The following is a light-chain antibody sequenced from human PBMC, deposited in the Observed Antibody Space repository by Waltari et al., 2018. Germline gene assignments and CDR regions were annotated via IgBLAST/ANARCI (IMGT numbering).Light chain of an antibody. CDR2: LGS. V-gene: IGKV2-28*01. J-gene: IGKJ1*01. CDR3: MQALQTPPT. CDR1: QSLLHSNGYNY. Sequence: DIVMTQSPLSLPVTPGEPASISCRFSQSLLHSNGYNYLDWYLQKPGQSPQLLISLGSNRASGVPDRFGGSGSGTDFTLKISRVEAEDVGVYYCMQALQTPPTFGQGTKVEIK.